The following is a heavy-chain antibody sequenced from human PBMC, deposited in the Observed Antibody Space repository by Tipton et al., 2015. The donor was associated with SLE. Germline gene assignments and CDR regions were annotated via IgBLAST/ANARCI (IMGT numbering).Heavy chain of an antibody. V-gene: IGHV4-31*03. CDR1: GGSISSGDYY. J-gene: IGHJ4*02. Sequence: TLSLTCTVSGGSISSGDYYWTWIRQHPGKGLEWIGDIYYSGSTYYNPSLKSRVTIPVDTSKNQFSLKLSSVTAADTAMYYCASVAYSGSSPGYWGQGTLVTVSS. CDR2: IYYSGST. CDR3: ASVAYSGSSPGY. D-gene: IGHD1-26*01.